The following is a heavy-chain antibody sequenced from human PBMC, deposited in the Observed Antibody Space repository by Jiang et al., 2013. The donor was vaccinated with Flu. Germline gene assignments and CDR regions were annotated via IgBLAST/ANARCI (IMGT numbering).Heavy chain of an antibody. CDR3: ARHVEAKRTPDPYHFDF. CDR2: IYYSGSA. Sequence: GLVKPSETLSLTCTVSGGSISVTNYYWGWVRQPPGKGLEWIGSIYYSGSAYYNLSLKSRVTMSVDTSRNQFSLRLSSVTAADTAIYYCARHVEAKRTPDPYHFDFWGQGALVTVSS. CDR1: GGSISVTNYY. D-gene: IGHD1-1*01. J-gene: IGHJ4*02. V-gene: IGHV4-39*01.